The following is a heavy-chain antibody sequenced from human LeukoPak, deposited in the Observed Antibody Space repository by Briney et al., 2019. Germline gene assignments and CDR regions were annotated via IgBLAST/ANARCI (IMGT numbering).Heavy chain of an antibody. Sequence: RGSLRLSCAASGFTFSSYSMNWVRQAPGKGLEWVSSISSSSSYIYYADSVKGQFTISRDNAKNSLYLQMNSLRAEDTAVYYCARGPNRGGYGGNSRFDYWGQGTLVTVSS. CDR2: ISSSSSYI. J-gene: IGHJ4*02. CDR3: ARGPNRGGYGGNSRFDY. CDR1: GFTFSSYS. V-gene: IGHV3-21*01. D-gene: IGHD4-23*01.